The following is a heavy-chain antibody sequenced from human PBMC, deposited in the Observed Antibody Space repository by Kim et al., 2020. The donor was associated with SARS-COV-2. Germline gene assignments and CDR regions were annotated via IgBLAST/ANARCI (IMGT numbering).Heavy chain of an antibody. Sequence: GGSLRLSCAASGFTFSSYAMHWVRQAPGKGLEWVAVISYDGSNKYYADSVKGRFTISRDNSKNTLYLQMNSLRAEDTAVYYCARTGGSSSSSIDYWGQGTLVTVSS. V-gene: IGHV3-30-3*01. D-gene: IGHD6-6*01. J-gene: IGHJ4*02. CDR1: GFTFSSYA. CDR2: ISYDGSNK. CDR3: ARTGGSSSSSIDY.